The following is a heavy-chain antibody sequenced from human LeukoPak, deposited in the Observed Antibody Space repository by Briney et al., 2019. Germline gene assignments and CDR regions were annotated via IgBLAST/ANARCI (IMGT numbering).Heavy chain of an antibody. D-gene: IGHD6-13*01. CDR3: TRDREAAGKKLTVY. CDR2: ISIYNGNT. V-gene: IGHV1-18*01. CDR1: GYTFTSYG. J-gene: IGHJ4*02. Sequence: SVKLSCKASGYTFTSYGITWVRQAPGQGLEWMGWISIYNGNTNYAQKLQGRVTMTTDTSTSTAYMELRGLRPDDTAIYYCTRDREAAGKKLTVYWGQGTLVTVS.